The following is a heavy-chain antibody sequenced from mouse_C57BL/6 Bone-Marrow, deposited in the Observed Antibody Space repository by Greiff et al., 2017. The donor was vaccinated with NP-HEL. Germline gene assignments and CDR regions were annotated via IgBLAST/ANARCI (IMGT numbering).Heavy chain of an antibody. J-gene: IGHJ2*01. CDR1: GYTFTSYG. Sequence: QVQLKESGAELARPGASVKLSCKASGYTFTSYGISWVKQRTGQGLEWIGEIYPRSGNTYYTEKFKGKATLTADKSSSTGYMELRSLTSEDAAVYFCARSRDVPYFDDWGQGTTLTVSS. V-gene: IGHV1-81*01. CDR2: IYPRSGNT. CDR3: ARSRDVPYFDD.